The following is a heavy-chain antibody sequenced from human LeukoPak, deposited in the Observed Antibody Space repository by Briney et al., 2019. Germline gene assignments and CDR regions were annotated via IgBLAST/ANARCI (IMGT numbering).Heavy chain of an antibody. V-gene: IGHV1-69*13. D-gene: IGHD3-22*01. Sequence: SVKVSCKASGGTFSRYAILWLRQAPRQGLEWMGGVIPIFGTANYAQKFQGRVTITADESTSTAYMELSSLRSEDTAVYYCARGSYYDSSGYYKYYFDYWGQGTLVTVSS. J-gene: IGHJ4*02. CDR2: VIPIFGTA. CDR3: ARGSYYDSSGYYKYYFDY. CDR1: GGTFSRYA.